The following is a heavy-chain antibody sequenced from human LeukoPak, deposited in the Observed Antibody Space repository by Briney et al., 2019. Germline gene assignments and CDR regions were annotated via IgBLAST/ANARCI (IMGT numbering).Heavy chain of an antibody. D-gene: IGHD3-9*01. J-gene: IGHJ6*02. V-gene: IGHV3-21*01. CDR1: GFTFSSYS. Sequence: GGSLRLSCAASGFTFSSYSMNWVRQAPGKGLEWVSSISSSSSDIYYADSVKGRFTISRDNAKKSLYLQMNSLRAEDTAVYYCASQKGYYDIVTRDYDYGMDVWGQGTTVTVSS. CDR3: ASQKGYYDIVTRDYDYGMDV. CDR2: ISSSSSDI.